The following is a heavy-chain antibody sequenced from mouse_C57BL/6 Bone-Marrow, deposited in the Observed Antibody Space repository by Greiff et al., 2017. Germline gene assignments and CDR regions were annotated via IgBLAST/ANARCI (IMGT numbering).Heavy chain of an antibody. CDR2: ISSGGSYT. CDR3: ARLGTTWFAY. J-gene: IGHJ3*01. Sequence: EVKLMESGGDLVKPGGSLKLSCAASGFTFSSYGMPWVRQTPDKRLEWVATISSGGSYTYYPDSVKGRFTISRDNAKNTLYLQMSSLKSEDTAMFYCARLGTTWFAYWGQGTLVTVSA. CDR1: GFTFSSYG. D-gene: IGHD4-1*01. V-gene: IGHV5-6*01.